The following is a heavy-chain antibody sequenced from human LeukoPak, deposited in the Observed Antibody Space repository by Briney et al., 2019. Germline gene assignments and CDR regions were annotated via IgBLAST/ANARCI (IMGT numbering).Heavy chain of an antibody. CDR3: ARVSWFPGTSYYYMDV. CDR2: IYHSGST. CDR1: GGSISSSNW. Sequence: SETLSLTCAVSGGSISSSNWWSWVRQPPGRGLEWIGEIYHSGSTNYNPSLKSRVTISVDKSKNQFSLKLSSVTAADTAVYYCARVSWFPGTSYYYMDVWGKGTTVTVSS. V-gene: IGHV4-4*02. D-gene: IGHD1-1*01. J-gene: IGHJ6*03.